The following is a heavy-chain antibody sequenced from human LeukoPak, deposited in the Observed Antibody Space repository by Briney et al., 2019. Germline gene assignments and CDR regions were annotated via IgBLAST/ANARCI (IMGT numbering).Heavy chain of an antibody. V-gene: IGHV3-21*01. Sequence: GRSLRLSCAASGLTFSSYSMNWVRQAPGKGLEWVSSISSSSSYIYYADSVKGRFTISRDNAKNSLYLQMNSLRAEDTAVYYCAREGATPFDYWGQGTLVTVSS. CDR2: ISSSSSYI. J-gene: IGHJ4*02. CDR3: AREGATPFDY. CDR1: GLTFSSYS. D-gene: IGHD5-12*01.